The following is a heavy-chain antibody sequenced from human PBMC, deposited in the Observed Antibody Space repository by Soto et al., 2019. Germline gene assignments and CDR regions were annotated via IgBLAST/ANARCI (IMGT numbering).Heavy chain of an antibody. CDR2: IYWDDDK. CDR3: AHRHSSGWPFDF. D-gene: IGHD6-19*01. J-gene: IGHJ4*02. CDR1: GFSLSTSGVG. V-gene: IGHV2-5*02. Sequence: QITLKESGPTLVKPTQTLALTCTFSGFSLSTSGVGVGWIRQPPGKALEWLALIYWDDDKRYSPSLKSRLTITKDTSKNQVVLTMTNMDPVDTATYYCAHRHSSGWPFDFWGQGTLVTVSS.